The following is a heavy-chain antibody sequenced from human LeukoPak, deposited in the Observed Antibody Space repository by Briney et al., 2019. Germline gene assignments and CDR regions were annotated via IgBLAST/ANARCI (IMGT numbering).Heavy chain of an antibody. CDR2: INHSGST. CDR1: GYSISSGYY. CDR3: ARFERSDAFDI. J-gene: IGHJ3*02. V-gene: IGHV4-38-2*02. Sequence: SETLSLTCTVSGYSISSGYYWSWIRQPPGKGLEWIGEINHSGSTNYNPSLKSRVTISVDTSKNQFSLKLSSVTAADTAVYYCARFERSDAFDIWGQGTMVTVSS.